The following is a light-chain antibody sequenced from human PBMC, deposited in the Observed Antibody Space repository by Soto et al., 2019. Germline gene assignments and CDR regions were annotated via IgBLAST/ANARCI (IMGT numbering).Light chain of an antibody. CDR1: SSDSGGYQY. CDR2: DVS. V-gene: IGLV2-14*03. J-gene: IGLJ1*01. CDR3: SSFGRSSRLEV. Sequence: QSALTQPTSVSGSPGQSITLSCTGVSSDSGGYQYVSWYQQHPGNAPKLLIYDVSNRPSGVSNRFSGSESGTTASLTISGFQADDEADYFCSSFGRSSRLEVFGTGTKLT.